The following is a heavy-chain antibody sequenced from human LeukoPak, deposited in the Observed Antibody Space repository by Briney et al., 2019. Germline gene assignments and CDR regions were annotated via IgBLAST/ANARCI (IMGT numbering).Heavy chain of an antibody. J-gene: IGHJ5*02. CDR2: IYHSGST. D-gene: IGHD6-13*01. V-gene: IGHV4-30-2*01. CDR1: GGSISSGGYS. Sequence: SETLSITCAVSGGSISSGGYSWSWIRQPPGKGLEWIGYIYHSGSTYYNPSLKSRVTISVDRSKNQFSLKLSSVTAADTAVYYCARGSPRIAAAGTGRRDWLDPWGQGTLVTVSS. CDR3: ARGSPRIAAAGTGRRDWLDP.